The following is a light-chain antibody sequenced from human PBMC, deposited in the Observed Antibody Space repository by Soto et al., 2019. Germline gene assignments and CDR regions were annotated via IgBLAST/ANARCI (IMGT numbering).Light chain of an antibody. CDR1: SSDVGGYNF. Sequence: QSVLTQPASVSGSPGQSITISCTGTSSDVGGYNFVSWYQHHPGKAPKLIIYDVSNRPSGVSTRFCGSKSGNTASLTISGLQAEDAADYYCTAYTSSSTLGVFGGGTKLTVL. V-gene: IGLV2-14*03. CDR3: TAYTSSSTLGV. J-gene: IGLJ2*01. CDR2: DVS.